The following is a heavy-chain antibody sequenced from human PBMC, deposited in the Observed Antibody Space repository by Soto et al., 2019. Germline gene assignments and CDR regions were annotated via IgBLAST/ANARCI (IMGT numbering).Heavy chain of an antibody. V-gene: IGHV1-18*04. CDR2: ISVYNGNT. CDR1: GYTFTNYG. D-gene: IGHD2-2*02. CDR3: ARDPGSITICYICDYYGMDV. Sequence: ASVKVSCKASGYTFTNYGISWVRQAPGQGLEWMGWISVYNGNTKYEQKLQGRVTMTTETSTSTAYMELRSLRSDDTAVYFCARDPGSITICYICDYYGMDVWGHGTTVTVSS. J-gene: IGHJ6*02.